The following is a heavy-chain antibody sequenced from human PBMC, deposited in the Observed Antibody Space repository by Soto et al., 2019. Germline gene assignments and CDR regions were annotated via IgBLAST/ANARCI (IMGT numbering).Heavy chain of an antibody. J-gene: IGHJ4*02. Sequence: GGSLRLSCAESGFTFSSYGMHWVRQAPGKGLEWVAVIWYDGSNKYYVDSVKGRFTISRDNSKNTLSLQMNSLRAEDTAMYYCVRGACSRTSCYDYWGQGTLVTVSS. V-gene: IGHV3-33*01. D-gene: IGHD2-2*01. CDR2: IWYDGSNK. CDR1: GFTFSSYG. CDR3: VRGACSRTSCYDY.